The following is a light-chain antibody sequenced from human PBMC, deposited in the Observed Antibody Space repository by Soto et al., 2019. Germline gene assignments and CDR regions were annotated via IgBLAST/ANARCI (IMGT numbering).Light chain of an antibody. Sequence: DIQMTQSPSSFSASVGDRVTITCRASHDVSSWLAWYQQKPGKAPRLLIYGASTLQSGVPSRFSGSGSGTDFTLTISSLQPEDFATYYCQQANSPYSFGQGTKLEIK. CDR2: GAS. J-gene: IGKJ2*03. CDR3: QQANSPYS. CDR1: HDVSSW. V-gene: IGKV1-12*01.